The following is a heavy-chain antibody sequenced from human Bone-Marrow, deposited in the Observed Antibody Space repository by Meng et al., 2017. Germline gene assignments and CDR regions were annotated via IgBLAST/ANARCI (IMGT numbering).Heavy chain of an antibody. J-gene: IGHJ3*02. V-gene: IGHV1-24*01. CDR1: GGTFSSYA. D-gene: IGHD2-2*03. CDR2: FDPEDGET. CDR3: ARDAGYCSSTSCYVRQQLVHAFDI. Sequence: ASVKVSCKASGGTFSSYAISWVRQAPGQGLEWMGGFDPEDGETIYAQKFRGRVTMTEDTSTDTAYMELSSLRSEDTAVYYCARDAGYCSSTSCYVRQQLVHAFDIWGQGTMVTVSS.